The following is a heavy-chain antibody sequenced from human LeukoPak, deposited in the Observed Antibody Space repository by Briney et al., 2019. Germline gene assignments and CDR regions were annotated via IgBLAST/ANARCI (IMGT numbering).Heavy chain of an antibody. Sequence: GASVKVSCRASGYTFTGYYMHWVRQAPGQGLEWMGWINPNSGGTNYAQKFQGRVTMTRDTSKNQFSLKLSSVTAADTAVYYCARHNTCSGGSCYSGPRHFDYWGQGTLVTVSS. V-gene: IGHV1-2*02. CDR3: ARHNTCSGGSCYSGPRHFDY. D-gene: IGHD2-15*01. CDR2: INPNSGGT. J-gene: IGHJ4*02. CDR1: GYTFTGYY.